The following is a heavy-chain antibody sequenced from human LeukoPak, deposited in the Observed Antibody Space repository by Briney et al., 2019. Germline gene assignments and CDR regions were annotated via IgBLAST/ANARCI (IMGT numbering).Heavy chain of an antibody. CDR3: ARKAPLDYYYGMDV. CDR2: INPNSGGT. Sequence: ASVKVSCKASGYTFTGYYMHWVRQAPGQGLEWMGWINPNSGGTNYAQKFQGRVTMTRDTSISTAYMELSRLRSDDTAVYYCARKAPLDYYYGMDVWGQGTTVTVSS. V-gene: IGHV1-2*02. CDR1: GYTFTGYY. J-gene: IGHJ6*02.